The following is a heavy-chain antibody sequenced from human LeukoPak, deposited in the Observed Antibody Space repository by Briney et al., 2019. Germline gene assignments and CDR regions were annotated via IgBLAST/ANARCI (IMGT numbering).Heavy chain of an antibody. J-gene: IGHJ5*02. V-gene: IGHV5-10-1*01. D-gene: IGHD6-6*01. CDR1: GSRFTTYW. CDR2: IDPSDSYT. CDR3: ARRIAAARNWFDP. Sequence: GESLKISCKGSGSRFTTYWISWVRQMPGKGLEWMGRIDPSDSYTYYSPSFQGRVTISADKSINTACLQWSSLEASDTAIYYCARRIAAARNWFDPWGQGTLITVSS.